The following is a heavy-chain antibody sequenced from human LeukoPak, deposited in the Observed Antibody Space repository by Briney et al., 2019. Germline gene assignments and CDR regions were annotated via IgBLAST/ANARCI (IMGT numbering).Heavy chain of an antibody. V-gene: IGHV1-69*05. D-gene: IGHD3-22*01. CDR1: GGTFSSYA. CDR2: IIPIFGTA. CDR3: ARSLAPMIVVAQEGFDI. J-gene: IGHJ3*02. Sequence: ASVKVSCKASGGTFSSYAISWVRQAPGQGLEWMGGIIPIFGTANYAQKFQGRVTISTDESTSTAYMELSSLRSDDTAVYYCARSLAPMIVVAQEGFDIWGQGTMVTVSS.